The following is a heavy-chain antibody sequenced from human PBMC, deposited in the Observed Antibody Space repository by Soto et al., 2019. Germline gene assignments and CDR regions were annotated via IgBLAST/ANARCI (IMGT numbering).Heavy chain of an antibody. J-gene: IGHJ3*02. CDR3: ARGRVKSSGWPNGDAFDI. CDR2: IYYSGST. D-gene: IGHD6-19*01. CDR1: GGSISSYY. Sequence: PSETLSLTCTVSGGSISSYYWSWIRQPPGKGLEWIGYIYYSGSTNYNPSLKSRVTISVDTSKNQFSLKLSSVTAADTAVYYCARGRVKSSGWPNGDAFDIWGQGTMVTVS. V-gene: IGHV4-59*01.